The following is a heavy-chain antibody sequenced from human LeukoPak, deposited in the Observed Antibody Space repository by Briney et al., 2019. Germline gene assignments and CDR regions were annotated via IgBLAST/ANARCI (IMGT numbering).Heavy chain of an antibody. CDR1: GFTFGGYA. D-gene: IGHD6-13*01. J-gene: IGHJ6*02. Sequence: PGRSLRLSCAVSGFTFGGYAMHWVRQAPGKGLEWVSGISWNSGSTGYADSVKGRFTISRDNAKNSLYLQMKSLRAEDTAVYYCAKDRASFRAAAGTSSSYYCMDIWGQGTTVTVSS. CDR2: ISWNSGST. CDR3: AKDRASFRAAAGTSSSYYCMDI. V-gene: IGHV3-9*01.